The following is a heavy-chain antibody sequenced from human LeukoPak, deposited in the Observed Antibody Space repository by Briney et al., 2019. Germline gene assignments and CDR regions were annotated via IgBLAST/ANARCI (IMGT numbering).Heavy chain of an antibody. D-gene: IGHD6-19*01. J-gene: IGHJ4*02. CDR1: GGSISSSSYY. CDR3: ARTSGGLVVDY. Sequence: SETLSLTCTVSGGSISSSSYYWGWIRQPPGKGLEWIGSIYYSGSTYYNPSLKSRVTISVDTSKNQFSLKLSSVTAADTAVYYCARTSGGLVVDYWGQGTLVTVSS. CDR2: IYYSGST. V-gene: IGHV4-39*01.